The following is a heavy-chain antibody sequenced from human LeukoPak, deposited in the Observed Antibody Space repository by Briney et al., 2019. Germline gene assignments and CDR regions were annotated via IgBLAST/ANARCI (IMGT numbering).Heavy chain of an antibody. CDR2: IWYDGSNE. CDR1: GFTFNSYG. CDR3: AKEPGYSSSWYAFDY. D-gene: IGHD6-13*01. J-gene: IGHJ4*02. V-gene: IGHV3-33*06. Sequence: GGSLRLSCAASGFTFNSYGMHWVRQAPGKGLEWVAMIWYDGSNENYADSVKGRFTISRDNSKNTLYLQMNSLRAEDTAVYYCAKEPGYSSSWYAFDYWGQGTLVTVSS.